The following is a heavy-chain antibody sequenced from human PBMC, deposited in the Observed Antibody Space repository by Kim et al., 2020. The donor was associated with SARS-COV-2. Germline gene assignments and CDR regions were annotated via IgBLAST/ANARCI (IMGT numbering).Heavy chain of an antibody. D-gene: IGHD1-26*01. CDR3: AKSFSGSYFGYDY. V-gene: IGHV3-30*18. J-gene: IGHJ4*02. CDR2: ISYDGSNK. CDR1: GFTFNTYG. Sequence: GGSLRPSCAASGFTFNTYGMHWVRQAPGKGLEWVAVISYDGSNKYYADSVKGRFTISRDNSKNTLYLQMNSLRIEDTAVHYCAKSFSGSYFGYDYWGQGTLVTVSS.